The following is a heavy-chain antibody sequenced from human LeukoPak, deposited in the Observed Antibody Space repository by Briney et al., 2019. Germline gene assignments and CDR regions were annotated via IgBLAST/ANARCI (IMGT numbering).Heavy chain of an antibody. CDR2: IYTSGST. J-gene: IGHJ4*02. Sequence: SETLSLTCTVSGGSINNYYWNWIRQPAGKGLEWIGRIYTSGSTNYNPSLKSRVTMSVDTSKNQFSLKLSSVTAADTAVYYCAREGKYYDILTGPEGYYFDYWGQGTLVTVSS. D-gene: IGHD3-9*01. CDR3: AREGKYYDILTGPEGYYFDY. V-gene: IGHV4-4*07. CDR1: GGSINNYY.